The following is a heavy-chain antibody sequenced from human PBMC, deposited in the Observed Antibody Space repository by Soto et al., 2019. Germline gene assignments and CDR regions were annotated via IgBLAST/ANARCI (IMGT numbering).Heavy chain of an antibody. D-gene: IGHD6-6*01. CDR2: IHYSGSI. J-gene: IGHJ4*02. V-gene: IGHV4-31*03. CDR1: YGSISSGGYY. CDR3: ARGRPDFSSSSRARGNIDH. Sequence: QVQLQESGPGLVKASQTLSLTCTVSYGSISSGGYYWSWIRQHPGKGLEWIGHIHYSGSIHYNPSLKSRAIISVDMSKNQFPLKLTSVTAADTAVYYCARGRPDFSSSSRARGNIDHWGQGALVTVSS.